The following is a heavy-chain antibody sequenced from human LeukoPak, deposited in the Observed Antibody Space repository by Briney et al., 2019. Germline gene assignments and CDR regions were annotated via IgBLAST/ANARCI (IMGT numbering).Heavy chain of an antibody. V-gene: IGHV3-7*03. CDR2: IKQDGSDK. D-gene: IGHD2/OR15-2a*01. Sequence: PGGSLRLSCAASGFIFSSYWMSWVRQAPGKGLEWVANIKQDGSDKYYVDSVKGRFTISRDNAKNSLYLQMNSLRAEDTALYYCARDRFLRRPEPAEYWGQGTLVTVSS. CDR3: ARDRFLRRPEPAEY. CDR1: GFIFSSYW. J-gene: IGHJ4*02.